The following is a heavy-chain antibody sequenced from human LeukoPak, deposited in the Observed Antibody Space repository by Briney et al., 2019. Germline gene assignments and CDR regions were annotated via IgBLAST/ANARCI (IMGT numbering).Heavy chain of an antibody. V-gene: IGHV3-66*01. D-gene: IGHD1-14*01. CDR2: IYSGGST. CDR3: AREGGSEPERFDP. CDR1: GFTVSSNY. Sequence: GGSLRLSCAASGFTVSSNYMSWARQAPGKGLEWVSVIYSGGSTYYADSVKGRFTISRDNSKNTLYLQMNSLRAEDTAVYYCAREGGSEPERFDPWGQGTLVTVSS. J-gene: IGHJ5*02.